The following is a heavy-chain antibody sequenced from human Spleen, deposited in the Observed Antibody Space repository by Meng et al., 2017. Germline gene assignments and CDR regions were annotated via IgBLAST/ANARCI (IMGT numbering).Heavy chain of an antibody. Sequence: GQLQESGAGLVQPSETLSLPRAISGDRDSSNNAAWNWIRQAPSRGLEWLGRTYYRSKWYNDYVVSVKSRITINQDTSKNQFSLHLNSVTPEDTAVYYCARGPKNYYDSSGYYYFFDYWGQGTLVTVSS. CDR1: GDRDSSNNAA. J-gene: IGHJ4*02. CDR3: ARGPKNYYDSSGYYYFFDY. V-gene: IGHV6-1*01. CDR2: TYYRSKWYN. D-gene: IGHD3-22*01.